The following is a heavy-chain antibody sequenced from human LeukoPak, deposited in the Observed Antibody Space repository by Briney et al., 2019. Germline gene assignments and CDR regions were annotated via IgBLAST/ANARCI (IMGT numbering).Heavy chain of an antibody. CDR1: GGTFSSYA. D-gene: IGHD6-19*01. J-gene: IGHJ4*02. CDR3: ARETYSSAWWPRQIDY. V-gene: IGHV1-69*13. CDR2: IIPILHTA. Sequence: SVKVSCKASGGTFSSYAISWARQAPGQGLEWMGGIIPILHTANYAQKFQGRVTITADESTSTAYMELSSLRSEDTAVYYCARETYSSAWWPRQIDYWGQGTLVTVSS.